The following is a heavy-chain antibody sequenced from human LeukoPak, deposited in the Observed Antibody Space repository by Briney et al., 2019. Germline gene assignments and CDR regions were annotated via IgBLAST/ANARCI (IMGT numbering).Heavy chain of an antibody. CDR2: INPNSGGT. Sequence: ASVKVSCKASGYTFTGYYMHWVRQAPGQGLEWMGWINPNSGGTNYAQKFQGRVTMTRDTSISTAYMELSRLRSDDTAVYYCARGPAINGLYSYSYYYMDVWGKGTTVTVSS. J-gene: IGHJ6*03. CDR1: GYTFTGYY. CDR3: ARGPAINGLYSYSYYYMDV. V-gene: IGHV1-2*02. D-gene: IGHD2-8*01.